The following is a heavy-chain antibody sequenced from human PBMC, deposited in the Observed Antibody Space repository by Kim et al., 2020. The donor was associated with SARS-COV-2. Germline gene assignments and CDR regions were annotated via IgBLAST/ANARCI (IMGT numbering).Heavy chain of an antibody. V-gene: IGHV4-39*01. J-gene: IGHJ3*01. D-gene: IGHD6-19*01. CDR3: ARRNSGWNDAFDV. Sequence: YNPSLQRRLTISVHTSKKQFSLKLSSVSAADTAMYYCARRNSGWNDAFDVWGQGTMVTVSS.